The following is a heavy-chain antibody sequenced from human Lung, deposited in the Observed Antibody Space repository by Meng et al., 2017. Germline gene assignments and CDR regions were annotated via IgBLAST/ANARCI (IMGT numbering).Heavy chain of an antibody. J-gene: IGHJ2*01. V-gene: IGHV3-30*01. CDR3: ARDKPPNDV. CDR1: GFTFNTYA. Sequence: QVELVGSGGGVVQPGGSLRLSCAASGFTFNTYAMHWVRQAPGKGLEWVSLMSFDGAQIYYSDSVRGRFTISRDNSKNTLYLQMNSLRAEDTAVYYCARDKPPNDVWGRGTPVTVSS. CDR2: MSFDGAQI.